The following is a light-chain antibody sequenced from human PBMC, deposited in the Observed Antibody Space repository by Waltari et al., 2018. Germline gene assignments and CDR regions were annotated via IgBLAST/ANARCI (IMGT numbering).Light chain of an antibody. CDR2: GAS. CDR1: QSVGST. Sequence: ETVMTQSPATLSVSPGEGATLSCRASQSVGSTVAWYQQKPGQAPRLLMYGASTMAAGIPARFSGSGSGTEFTLTISSLQSEDFAIYFCQQYHNWPPGTFGQGTTVEIK. V-gene: IGKV3-15*01. J-gene: IGKJ1*01. CDR3: QQYHNWPPGT.